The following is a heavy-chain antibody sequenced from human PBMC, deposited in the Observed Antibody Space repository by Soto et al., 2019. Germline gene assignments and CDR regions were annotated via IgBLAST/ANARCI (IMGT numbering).Heavy chain of an antibody. J-gene: IGHJ4*02. Sequence: SEPLSLTCTVSGGSISSYYWSWIRQPAGKGLEWIGRIYTSGSTNYNPSLKSRVTMSVDTSKNQFSLKLSSVTAADTAVYYCASEGGDDFWSGYYPNYWGQGTLVTVSS. CDR1: GGSISSYY. V-gene: IGHV4-4*07. CDR3: ASEGGDDFWSGYYPNY. D-gene: IGHD3-3*01. CDR2: IYTSGST.